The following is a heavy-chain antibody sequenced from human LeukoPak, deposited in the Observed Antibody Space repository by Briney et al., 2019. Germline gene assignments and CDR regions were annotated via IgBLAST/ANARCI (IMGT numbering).Heavy chain of an antibody. CDR2: ISSGGSTV. CDR1: GFTFSSYE. CDR3: ARVQGSPY. V-gene: IGHV3-48*03. Sequence: PGGSLRLCCAASGFTFSSYEMNWFRRAQGKGLEWVSYISSGGSTVHYADSVKGRFTVSRDNAKNSLYLHINSLRAEDTAVYYCARVQGSPYWGQGTLVTVSS. J-gene: IGHJ4*02.